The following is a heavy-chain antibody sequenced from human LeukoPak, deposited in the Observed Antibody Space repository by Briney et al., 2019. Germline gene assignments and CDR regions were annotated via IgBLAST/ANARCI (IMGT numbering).Heavy chain of an antibody. D-gene: IGHD3-22*01. CDR1: GGSISRSNYY. V-gene: IGHV4-39*01. CDR2: IYYSGST. J-gene: IGHJ3*02. Sequence: SETLSLTCTVSGGSISRSNYYWGWIRQPPGKGLEWIGSIYYSGSTYYNPSLKSRVTISVDTSKKQFSLRLSSVTAADTAVYYCARRPTYYYDSSGGEIAFDIWGQGTMVTVSS. CDR3: ARRPTYYYDSSGGEIAFDI.